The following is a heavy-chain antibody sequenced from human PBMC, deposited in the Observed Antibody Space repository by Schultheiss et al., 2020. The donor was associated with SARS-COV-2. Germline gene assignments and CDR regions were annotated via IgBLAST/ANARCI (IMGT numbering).Heavy chain of an antibody. CDR3: ARVPTGIAAAGSPDY. CDR1: GGSISSSSYY. CDR2: IYNSGST. Sequence: SETLSLTCTVSGGSISSSSYYWGWIRQPAGKGLEWIGRIYNSGSTNYNPSLKSRVTISVDTSKNQFSLKLSSVTAADTAVYYCARVPTGIAAAGSPDYWGQGTLVTVSS. D-gene: IGHD6-13*01. J-gene: IGHJ4*02. V-gene: IGHV4-61*02.